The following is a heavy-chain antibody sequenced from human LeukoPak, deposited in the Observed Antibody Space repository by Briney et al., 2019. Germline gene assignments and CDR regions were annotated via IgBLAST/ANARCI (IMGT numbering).Heavy chain of an antibody. CDR2: INSDGSWT. CDR3: VSFYETD. V-gene: IGHV3-74*01. J-gene: IGHJ4*02. D-gene: IGHD2/OR15-2a*01. CDR1: GNYW. Sequence: GGSLRLSCAASGNYWMHWVRQAPGKGLVWVSHINSDGSWTSYADSVKGRFTISKDNAKNTVYLQMNNLRAEDTAVYCCVSFYETDWGRGTLVTVSS.